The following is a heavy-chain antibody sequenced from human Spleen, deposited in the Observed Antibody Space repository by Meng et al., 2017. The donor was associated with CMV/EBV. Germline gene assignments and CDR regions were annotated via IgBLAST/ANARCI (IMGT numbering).Heavy chain of an antibody. D-gene: IGHD1-26*01. Sequence: ASVKVSCKASGYTFTGYYMHWVRQAPGQGLEWMGWINPNSGATIYAQGFQGRVTMTSDTSINTAYVELSGLRSDDTAVYYCAKDREVGMAMAPTRQIFDSWGQGTLVTVSS. CDR3: AKDREVGMAMAPTRQIFDS. V-gene: IGHV1-2*02. CDR2: INPNSGAT. J-gene: IGHJ4*02. CDR1: GYTFTGYY.